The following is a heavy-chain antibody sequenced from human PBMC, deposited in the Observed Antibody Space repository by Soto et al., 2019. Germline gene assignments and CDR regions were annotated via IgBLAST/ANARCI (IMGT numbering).Heavy chain of an antibody. CDR2: IYYSGST. V-gene: IGHV4-39*01. D-gene: IGHD3-10*02. CDR3: ARHSTQPFYYYGRSDAFDI. Sequence: PSETLSLTCTVSGGSISSSSYYWGWIRQPPGKGLEWIGSIYYSGSTYYNPSLKSRVTISVDTSKNQFSLKLSSVTAADTAVYYCARHSTQPFYYYGRSDAFDIWGQGTMVTVSS. J-gene: IGHJ3*02. CDR1: GGSISSSSYY.